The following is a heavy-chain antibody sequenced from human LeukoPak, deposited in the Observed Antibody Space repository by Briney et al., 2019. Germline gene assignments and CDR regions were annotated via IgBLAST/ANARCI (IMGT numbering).Heavy chain of an antibody. D-gene: IGHD2-21*02. Sequence: GKSLRLSCAASGYTFSTNCMNWVRQAPGKGLEWVAIISQDGSRTLYVDSVKGRFTISKDNAINSVYLQMNSLRAEDTAVNYCARLSSTANAYWGQGTLVTVSS. CDR3: ARLSSTANAY. J-gene: IGHJ4*02. CDR2: ISQDGSRT. CDR1: GYTFSTNC. V-gene: IGHV3-7*01.